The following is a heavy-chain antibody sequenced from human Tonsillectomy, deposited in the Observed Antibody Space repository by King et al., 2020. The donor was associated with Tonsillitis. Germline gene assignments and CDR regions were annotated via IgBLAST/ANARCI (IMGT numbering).Heavy chain of an antibody. V-gene: IGHV3-49*04. Sequence: VQLVQSGGGLVQPGRSPRLSCTASGFIFGDYGMNWVRQAPGKGLEWVGFIRSKAYGGTAEYAASVKGRFTISRDDSKSIAYLQMNSLKTEDTAVYYCSREERYCSSGSCPYYYYYGMDVWGQGTTVTVSS. J-gene: IGHJ6*02. CDR1: GFIFGDYG. D-gene: IGHD2-15*01. CDR3: SREERYCSSGSCPYYYYYGMDV. CDR2: IRSKAYGGTA.